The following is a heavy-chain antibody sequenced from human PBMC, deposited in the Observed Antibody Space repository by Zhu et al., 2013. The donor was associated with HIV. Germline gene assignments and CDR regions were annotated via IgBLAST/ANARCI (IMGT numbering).Heavy chain of an antibody. D-gene: IGHD3-10*01. CDR1: GYSISSGYY. V-gene: IGHV4-38-2*01. CDR2: IYHSGST. J-gene: IGHJ4*02. Sequence: QVQLQESGPGLVKPSETLSLTCAVSGYSISSGYYWGWIRQPPGKGLEWIGSIYHSGSTYYNPSLKSRVTISVDTSKNQFSLKLSSVTAADTAVYYCARGNPMGYYFDYWGQGTLVTVSS. CDR3: ARGNPMGYYFDY.